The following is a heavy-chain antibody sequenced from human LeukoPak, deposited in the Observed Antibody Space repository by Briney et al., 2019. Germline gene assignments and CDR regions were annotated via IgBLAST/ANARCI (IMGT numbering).Heavy chain of an antibody. J-gene: IGHJ4*02. Sequence: GGSLRLSCAASGFTFSSYSMNWVRQAPGKGLEWVSSISSSSSYIYYADSVKGRFTISRDNAKNSLYLQMNSLRAEDTAVYYCARVSGKLEAVDYWGQGTLVTVSS. CDR2: ISSSSSYI. D-gene: IGHD4-23*01. CDR3: ARVSGKLEAVDY. CDR1: GFTFSSYS. V-gene: IGHV3-21*01.